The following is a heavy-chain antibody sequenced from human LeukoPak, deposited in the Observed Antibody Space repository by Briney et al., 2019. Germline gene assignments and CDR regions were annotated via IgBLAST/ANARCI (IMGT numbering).Heavy chain of an antibody. J-gene: IGHJ6*02. D-gene: IGHD5-12*01. Sequence: SETLSLTCTVSGGSISSYYWSWIRQPPGKGLEWIGYIYYSGSTNYNPSLKSRVTISVDTSKNQFSLKLSSVTAADTAVYYCARMRGYSGYDKNYYYYGMDVWGQGTTVTVS. CDR2: IYYSGST. CDR3: ARMRGYSGYDKNYYYYGMDV. CDR1: GGSISSYY. V-gene: IGHV4-59*01.